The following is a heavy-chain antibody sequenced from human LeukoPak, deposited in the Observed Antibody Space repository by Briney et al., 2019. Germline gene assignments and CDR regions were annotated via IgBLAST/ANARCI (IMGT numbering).Heavy chain of an antibody. J-gene: IGHJ4*02. CDR3: ARGLARFYGAASDF. D-gene: IGHD3-3*02. Sequence: PSQTLSLTCTVSGGSISSGGYYWHWIRQPPGKGLEWIGFIYYSGSAYYNPSLKSRVIISVDTSKNQFSLNLSSVTAADTAVYFCARGLARFYGAASDFWGQGTLVTVSS. CDR2: IYYSGSA. V-gene: IGHV4-30-4*01. CDR1: GGSISSGGYY.